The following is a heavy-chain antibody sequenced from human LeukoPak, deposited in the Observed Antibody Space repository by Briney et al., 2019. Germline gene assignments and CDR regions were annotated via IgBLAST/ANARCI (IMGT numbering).Heavy chain of an antibody. D-gene: IGHD2-2*01. Sequence: GGSLRLSCAASGFTFSMYWMSWVRQAPGKGLELVANIKQDGSEKYYVDSVKGRFTISRDNAKNSLYLQMNSLRAEDTAVYYCARDQRYCSSSSCPWEPFDYWGQGTLVTVSS. CDR3: ARDQRYCSSSSCPWEPFDY. J-gene: IGHJ4*02. CDR1: GFTFSMYW. CDR2: IKQDGSEK. V-gene: IGHV3-7*05.